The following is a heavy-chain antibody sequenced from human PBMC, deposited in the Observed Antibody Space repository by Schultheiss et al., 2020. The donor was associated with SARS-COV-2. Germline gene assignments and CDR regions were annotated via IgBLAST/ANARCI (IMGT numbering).Heavy chain of an antibody. J-gene: IGHJ4*02. CDR1: GGTFSSYA. CDR2: MNPNSGNT. Sequence: ASVKVSCKASGGTFSSYAISWVRQAPGQGLEWMGWMNPNSGNTGYAQKFQGRVTMTRNTSISTAYMELSSLRSEDTAVYYCARLSLTGTTRLDYWGQGTLVTVSS. V-gene: IGHV1-8*02. CDR3: ARLSLTGTTRLDY. D-gene: IGHD1-7*01.